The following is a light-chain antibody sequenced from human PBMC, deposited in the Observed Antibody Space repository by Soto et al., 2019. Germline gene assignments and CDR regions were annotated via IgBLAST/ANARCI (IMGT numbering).Light chain of an antibody. CDR2: EGT. CDR3: CSYGKV. Sequence: QSALTQPASVSGSPGQSIIISCTGISRSVDSYDFVSWYQQHPGKAPKLIIYEGTQRPSRVSNRFSGSKSDNAASLTISGLQAEDEADYYCCSYGKVFGTGTKVTVL. CDR1: SRSVDSYDF. V-gene: IGLV2-23*01. J-gene: IGLJ1*01.